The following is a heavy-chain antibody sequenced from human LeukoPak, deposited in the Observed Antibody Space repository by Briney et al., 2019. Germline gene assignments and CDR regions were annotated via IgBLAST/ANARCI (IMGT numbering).Heavy chain of an antibody. CDR2: IKGDGSEK. CDR1: GFTFSSYW. V-gene: IGHV3-7*02. Sequence: GGSLRLSCAASGFTFSSYWMTWVRQAPGRGLEWVANIKGDGSEKYYADSVRGQFTISRDNAKNPLYLQMNSLRAEDTAVYYCAMFGLVAAIDSWGQGTLVTVSS. J-gene: IGHJ4*02. CDR3: AMFGLVAAIDS. D-gene: IGHD5-12*01.